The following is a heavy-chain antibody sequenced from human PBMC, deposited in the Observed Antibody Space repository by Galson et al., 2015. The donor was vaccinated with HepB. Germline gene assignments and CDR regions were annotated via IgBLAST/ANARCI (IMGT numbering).Heavy chain of an antibody. CDR2: VIPISETS. J-gene: IGHJ5*02. Sequence: SVKVSCKASGGSFKTNAFSWVRQAPGQGLEWMGGVIPISETSSYAHKFQGRLTITADKSTNTAYMELNSLTSDDTAVYFCAREGVGYCSGNTCYSWFDPWGPGTLVTVSS. CDR1: GGSFKTNA. D-gene: IGHD2-15*01. V-gene: IGHV1-69*06. CDR3: AREGVGYCSGNTCYSWFDP.